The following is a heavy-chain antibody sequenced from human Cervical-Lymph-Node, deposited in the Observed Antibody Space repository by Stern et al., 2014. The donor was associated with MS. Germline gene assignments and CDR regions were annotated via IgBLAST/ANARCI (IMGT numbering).Heavy chain of an antibody. V-gene: IGHV3-48*02. Sequence: EDQLVESGGDLVQPGGSLRLSCAASGFGFTFSYFSMNWVRQAPGKGLQWLSYISGSSSTILYADSVKGRFTISRDNAKNSLHLQMNSLRDEDTAIYCCASPTPLLYWGRGTLVTVSS. CDR1: GFGFTFSYFS. CDR2: ISGSSSTI. J-gene: IGHJ4*02. CDR3: ASPTPLLY.